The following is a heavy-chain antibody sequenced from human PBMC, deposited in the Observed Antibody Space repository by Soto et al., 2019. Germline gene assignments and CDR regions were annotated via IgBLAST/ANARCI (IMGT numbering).Heavy chain of an antibody. CDR2: IFYSGRSGST. CDR3: AKTALGWLDP. CDR1: VGSFNGSY. J-gene: IGHJ5*02. V-gene: IGHV4-59*01. Sequence: SETLSLTCGVLVGSFNGSYWGWIRKPPGKGLEWIGYIFYSGRSGSTNYNPSLKSRLTISGDTSKNQFSLKVSSVTAADTAVYYCAKTALGWLDPWGQGTLVTVSS. D-gene: IGHD2-21*02.